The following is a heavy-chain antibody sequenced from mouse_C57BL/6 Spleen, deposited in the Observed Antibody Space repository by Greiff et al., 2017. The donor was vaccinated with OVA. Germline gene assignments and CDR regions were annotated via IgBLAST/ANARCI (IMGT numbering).Heavy chain of an antibody. V-gene: IGHV1-59*01. CDR2: IDPSDSYT. D-gene: IGHD1-1*01. CDR1: GYTFTSYW. Sequence: QVQLQQPGAELVRPGTSVKLSCKASGYTFTSYWMHWVKQRPGQGLEWIGVIDPSDSYTNYNQKFKGKATLTVDTSSSTAYMQLSSLTSEDSAVYYCARSGDYGSSPWFAYWGQGTLVTVSA. CDR3: ARSGDYGSSPWFAY. J-gene: IGHJ3*01.